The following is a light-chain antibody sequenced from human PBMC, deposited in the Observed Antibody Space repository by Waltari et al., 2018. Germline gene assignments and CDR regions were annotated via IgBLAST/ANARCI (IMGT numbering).Light chain of an antibody. CDR1: QSISDY. Sequence: DVQLTQSPSSLSASVGDRVTITCRASQSISDYLNWYQVKPGKAPSLLIYAASSLQSGVPSRFSGRGSGTDFTLTISSLQPEDFASYYCQQSSNLPYTFGQGTTLEIK. V-gene: IGKV1-39*01. CDR3: QQSSNLPYT. J-gene: IGKJ2*01. CDR2: AAS.